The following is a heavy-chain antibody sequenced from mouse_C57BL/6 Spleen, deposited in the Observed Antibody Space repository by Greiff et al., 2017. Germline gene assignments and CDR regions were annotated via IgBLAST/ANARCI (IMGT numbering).Heavy chain of an antibody. CDR3: ARFNNDWCGLAY. V-gene: IGHV1-72*01. D-gene: IGHD1-1*02. Sequence: QVQLQQPGAELVKPGASVKLSCKASGYTFTSYWMHWVKQRPGRGLEWIGRIDPSDGGTNYNEKFKSKATLTVDKSSSTAYMQLSSLTSGDAAVYYCARFNNDWCGLAYWGQGTLVTVSA. CDR2: IDPSDGGT. CDR1: GYTFTSYW. J-gene: IGHJ3*01.